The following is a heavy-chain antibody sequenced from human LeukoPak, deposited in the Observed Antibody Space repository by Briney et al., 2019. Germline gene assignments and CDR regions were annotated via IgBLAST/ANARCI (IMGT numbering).Heavy chain of an antibody. CDR3: AKGGDGYNYLFDY. V-gene: IGHV1-69*02. D-gene: IGHD5-24*01. Sequence: SVKVSCKASGGTFSSYTISWVRQAPGQGLEWMGRIIPILGIANYAQKFQGRVTITADKSTSTAYMELSGLRSEDTAVYYCAKGGDGYNYLFDYWGQGTLVTVSS. J-gene: IGHJ4*02. CDR1: GGTFSSYT. CDR2: IIPILGIA.